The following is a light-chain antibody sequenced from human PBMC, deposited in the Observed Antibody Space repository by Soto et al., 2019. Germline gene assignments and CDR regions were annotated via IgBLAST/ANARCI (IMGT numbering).Light chain of an antibody. CDR1: QSISSS. CDR3: PQYYSYPLT. Sequence: AIRMTQSPSSFSASTGDRVTITCRASQSISSSLAWYQQKPGKAPELLIHAASTSQTGVPSRFSGSGSGTDFTLTISCLQSEDFATYYCPQYYSYPLTFGGGTKVDIK. V-gene: IGKV1-8*01. CDR2: AAS. J-gene: IGKJ4*01.